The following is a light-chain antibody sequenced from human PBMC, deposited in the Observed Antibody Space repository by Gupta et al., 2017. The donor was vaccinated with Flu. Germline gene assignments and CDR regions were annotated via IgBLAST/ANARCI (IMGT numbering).Light chain of an antibody. CDR3: SSYAGSLVV. V-gene: IGLV2-11*01. Sequence: QSALTQPRSVSGSPGQSVTISCTGTSSDVGGFNYVSWYQHHPGNAPKLMICDVSNRPSGVPDRFSGSKSGNTASLTISGLQAEDEDDYYCSSYAGSLVVFGGGTKLTVL. CDR1: SSDVGGFNY. J-gene: IGLJ3*02. CDR2: DVS.